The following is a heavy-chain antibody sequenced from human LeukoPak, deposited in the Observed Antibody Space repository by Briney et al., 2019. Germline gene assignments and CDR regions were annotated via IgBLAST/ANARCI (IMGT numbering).Heavy chain of an antibody. Sequence: GASVKVSCKASGYTFTGYYMHWVRQAPGQGLEWMGWINPNSGGTNYAQKFQGRVTMTRDTSISTAYMELSRLRSDDTAVYYCAREWWELAYIFDYWGQGTLVTVSS. D-gene: IGHD2-15*01. CDR2: INPNSGGT. CDR1: GYTFTGYY. V-gene: IGHV1-2*02. CDR3: AREWWELAYIFDY. J-gene: IGHJ4*02.